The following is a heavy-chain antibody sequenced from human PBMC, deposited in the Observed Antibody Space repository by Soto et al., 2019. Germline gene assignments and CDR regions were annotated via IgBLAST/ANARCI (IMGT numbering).Heavy chain of an antibody. D-gene: IGHD2-21*02. V-gene: IGHV3-23*01. J-gene: IGHJ3*02. CDR1: GCTFSSYA. Sequence: GGSLRLSCAASGCTFSSYAMSWVRQAPGKGLEWVSAISGSGGSTYYADTEKGRCTIFRKNSKKTLYLQINSLTADATAVSYCAKDQSGGDCYFDAFDIWGQGTMVTVSS. CDR3: AKDQSGGDCYFDAFDI. CDR2: ISGSGGST.